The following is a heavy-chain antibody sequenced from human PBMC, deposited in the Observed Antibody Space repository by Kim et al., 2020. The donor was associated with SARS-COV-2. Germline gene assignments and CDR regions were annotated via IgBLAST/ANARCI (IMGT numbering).Heavy chain of an antibody. V-gene: IGHV3-23*01. CDR2: IVASGGST. CDR3: AKDDGYGGNPFDH. Sequence: GGSLRLSCAASGFTFSSYAMSWVRQAPGKGLEWVSAIVASGGSTYYADSVKGRFTISRDNSQSTLYLQVNTLRAEDMAVYYCAKDDGYGGNPFDHWGQGT. D-gene: IGHD4-17*01. CDR1: GFTFSSYA. J-gene: IGHJ4*02.